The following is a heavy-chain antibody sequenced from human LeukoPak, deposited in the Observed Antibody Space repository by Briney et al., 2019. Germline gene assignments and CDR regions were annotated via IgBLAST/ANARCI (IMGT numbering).Heavy chain of an antibody. Sequence: SAKVSCKASGGTFSSYAISWVRQAPGQGLEWMGGIIPIFGTANYAQKFQGRVTITADESTSTAYMELSSLRSEDTAVYYCARDQGPGGYYYGMDVWGQGTTVTVSS. CDR3: ARDQGPGGYYYGMDV. CDR2: IIPIFGTA. CDR1: GGTFSSYA. J-gene: IGHJ6*02. D-gene: IGHD3-16*01. V-gene: IGHV1-69*13.